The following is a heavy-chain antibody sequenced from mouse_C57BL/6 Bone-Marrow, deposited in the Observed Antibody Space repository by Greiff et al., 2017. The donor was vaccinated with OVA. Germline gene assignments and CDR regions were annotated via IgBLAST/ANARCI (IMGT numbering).Heavy chain of an antibody. Sequence: EVQLQESGPGLVKPSQSLSLTCSVTGYSITSGYYWNWIRQFPGNKLEWMGYISYDGSNNYNPSLKNRISITRDTSKNQFFLKLNSVTTEDTATYDCARDGIYYGSSYAMDYWGQGTSVTVAS. CDR3: ARDGIYYGSSYAMDY. CDR2: ISYDGSN. V-gene: IGHV3-6*01. CDR1: GYSITSGYY. D-gene: IGHD1-1*01. J-gene: IGHJ4*01.